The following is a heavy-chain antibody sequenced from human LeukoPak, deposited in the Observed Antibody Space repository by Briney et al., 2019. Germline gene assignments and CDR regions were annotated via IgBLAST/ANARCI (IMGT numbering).Heavy chain of an antibody. CDR1: GFTLSTYS. CDR2: LQQDGSEK. Sequence: PGGSLRLSCAASGFTLSTYSMSWVRQAPGKSLEWVASLQQDGSEKYYLESVKGRFTISRDNSKNTLYLQMNSLRAEDTAVYYCAKDLGTLISGSYYYYFDYWGQGTPVTVSS. D-gene: IGHD3-10*01. V-gene: IGHV3-7*01. J-gene: IGHJ4*02. CDR3: AKDLGTLISGSYYYYFDY.